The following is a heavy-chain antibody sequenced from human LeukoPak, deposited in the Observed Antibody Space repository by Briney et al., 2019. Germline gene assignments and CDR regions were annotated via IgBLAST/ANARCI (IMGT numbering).Heavy chain of an antibody. J-gene: IGHJ4*02. CDR3: ASAYRTLDY. V-gene: IGHV3-48*01. Sequence: GGSLRLSCAASGFTFSSYSMNWVRQAPGKGLKWVSYISSSSSTIYYADSVKGRFTISRDNAKNSLYLQMNSLRAEDTAVYYCASAYRTLDYWGQGTLVTVSS. CDR2: ISSSSSTI. CDR1: GFTFSSYS. D-gene: IGHD3-16*01.